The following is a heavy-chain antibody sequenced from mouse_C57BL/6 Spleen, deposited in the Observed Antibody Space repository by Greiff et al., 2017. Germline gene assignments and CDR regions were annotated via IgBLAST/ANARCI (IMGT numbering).Heavy chain of an antibody. CDR1: GYTFPDYE. CDR3: TRGDTTVVAPDFDY. V-gene: IGHV1-15*01. J-gene: IGHJ2*01. D-gene: IGHD1-1*01. CDR2: IDPETGGT. Sequence: QVQLQQSGAELVRPGASVTLSCKASGYTFPDYEMHWVKQTPVHGLEWIGAIDPETGGTAYNQKFKGKAILTADKSSSTAYMELRSLTSEDSAVYYCTRGDTTVVAPDFDYWGQGTTLTVAS.